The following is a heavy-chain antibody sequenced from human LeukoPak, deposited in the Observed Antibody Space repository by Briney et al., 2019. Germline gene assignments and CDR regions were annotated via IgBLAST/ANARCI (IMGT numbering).Heavy chain of an antibody. CDR3: ARGYDWNYGLWGFDP. Sequence: PGGSLRLSCAASGFTFSSYWMSWVRQAPGKGLEWVANIKQDGSEKYYVDSVKGRFTISRDNAKNSLYLQMNSLRAEDTAVYYCARGYDWNYGLWGFDPWGQGTLVTVSS. J-gene: IGHJ5*02. CDR1: GFTFSSYW. CDR2: IKQDGSEK. V-gene: IGHV3-7*01. D-gene: IGHD1-7*01.